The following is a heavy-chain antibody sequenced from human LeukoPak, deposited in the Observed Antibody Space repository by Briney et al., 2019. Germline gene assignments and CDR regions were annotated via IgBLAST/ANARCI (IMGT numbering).Heavy chain of an antibody. CDR3: ARVYYDSSGYDY. Sequence: ASVKVSCKASGYTFTGYYMHWVRQAPGQGLEWMGWINPNSGGTNYAQKFQGRATMTRDTSISTAYMELSRLRSDDTAVYYCARVYYDSSGYDYWGQGTLVTVSS. V-gene: IGHV1-2*02. CDR2: INPNSGGT. J-gene: IGHJ4*02. CDR1: GYTFTGYY. D-gene: IGHD3-22*01.